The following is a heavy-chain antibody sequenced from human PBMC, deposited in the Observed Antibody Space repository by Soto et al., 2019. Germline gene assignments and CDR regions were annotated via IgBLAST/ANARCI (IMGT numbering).Heavy chain of an antibody. CDR1: GFSLATDGEG. CDR3: AHSRNLITEDAQVGDFDY. J-gene: IGHJ4*02. CDR2: IYWYDDE. D-gene: IGHD1-26*01. Sequence: QITLKESGPPLVKPTQTLTLTCSFSGFSLATDGEGVGWVRQSPGEALEWLALIYWYDDERYSPSLKTRLTITKDISKNEVVLIMTNMEPVDTGTYFCAHSRNLITEDAQVGDFDYWGQG. V-gene: IGHV2-5*01.